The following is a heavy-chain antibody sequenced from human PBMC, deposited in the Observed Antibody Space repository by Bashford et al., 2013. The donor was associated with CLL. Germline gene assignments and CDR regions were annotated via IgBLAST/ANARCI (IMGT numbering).Heavy chain of an antibody. V-gene: IGHV4-34*01. CDR3: ARRLSLGKYWYLDL. D-gene: IGHD7-27*01. J-gene: IGHJ2*01. CDR1: GGSFSGYY. CDR2: IWHSGTT. Sequence: SETLSLTCAVYGGSFSGYYWTWIRQPPGKGLEWIGEIWHSGTTNNNPSLKSRVTISIDTSKNQFSLKLSSVTAADTAVYYCARRLSLGKYWYLDLWGRGTLVTVSS.